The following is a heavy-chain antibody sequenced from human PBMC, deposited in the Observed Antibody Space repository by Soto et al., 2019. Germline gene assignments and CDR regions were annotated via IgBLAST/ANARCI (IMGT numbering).Heavy chain of an antibody. J-gene: IGHJ6*02. V-gene: IGHV3-23*01. Sequence: PGGSLRLSFAASGFTFSSYAMGWVRQAPGKWLDWVSVISGSGGITYSADSVKGRFTISRDNSKNILYLQMNSLRAEDTAVYYCAKGVPDTGGYYYYSMDVWGQGTAVTVSS. CDR2: ISGSGGIT. CDR3: AKGVPDTGGYYYYSMDV. CDR1: GFTFSSYA. D-gene: IGHD5-18*01.